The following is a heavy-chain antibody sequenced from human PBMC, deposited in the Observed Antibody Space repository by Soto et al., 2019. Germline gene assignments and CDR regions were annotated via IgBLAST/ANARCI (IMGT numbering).Heavy chain of an antibody. J-gene: IGHJ6*02. CDR3: ARGPYSSSWYHYYYGMDV. CDR2: INAGNGNT. Sequence: GASVKVSCKASGYTFTSYAMHWVRQAPGQRXEWMGWINAGNGNTKYTQKFQGRVTITRDTSASTAYMELSSLRSEDTAVYYCARGPYSSSWYHYYYGMDVWGQGTTVTVSS. D-gene: IGHD6-13*01. CDR1: GYTFTSYA. V-gene: IGHV1-3*01.